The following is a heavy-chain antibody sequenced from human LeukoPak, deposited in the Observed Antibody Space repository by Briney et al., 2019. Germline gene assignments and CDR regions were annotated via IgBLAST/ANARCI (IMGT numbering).Heavy chain of an antibody. J-gene: IGHJ5*02. CDR3: ARGSRIAARRYWFDP. Sequence: APVKVSCXASGYTFTSYDINWVRQATGQGLEWMAWMNPNSGNTGYAQKFQGRVTMTRNTSISTAYMELSSLRSEDTAVYYCARGSRIAARRYWFDPWGQGTLVTVSS. CDR1: GYTFTSYD. V-gene: IGHV1-8*01. D-gene: IGHD6-6*01. CDR2: MNPNSGNT.